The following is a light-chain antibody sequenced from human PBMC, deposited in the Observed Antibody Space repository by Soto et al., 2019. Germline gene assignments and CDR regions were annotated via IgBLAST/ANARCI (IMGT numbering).Light chain of an antibody. Sequence: QSVLTQPPSASGTPGQRVTISCAGSSSNIGRNTVNWYHQLPGAAPKLLIYNNYQRPSGVPDRFSGSKSGTSASLAISGLQSEDEADYYCAAWDDSLNGHVVFGGVTKLTVL. J-gene: IGLJ2*01. V-gene: IGLV1-44*01. CDR3: AAWDDSLNGHVV. CDR1: SSNIGRNT. CDR2: NNY.